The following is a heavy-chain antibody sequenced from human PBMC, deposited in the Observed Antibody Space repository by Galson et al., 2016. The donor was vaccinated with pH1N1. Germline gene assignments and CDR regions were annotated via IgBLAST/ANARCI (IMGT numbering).Heavy chain of an antibody. J-gene: IGHJ4*02. CDR3: AKVVRGSSWPSFDY. CDR2: ISYDGSNK. V-gene: IGHV3-30*18. CDR1: GFTFSSYG. Sequence: SLRLSCAASGFTFSSYGFHWVRRAPGKGLEWVAVISYDGSNKYYADSVKGRFTISRDNSKNTLYLQMNSLRAEDTAVYYCAKVVRGSSWPSFDYWGQGTLVTVSS. D-gene: IGHD6-13*01.